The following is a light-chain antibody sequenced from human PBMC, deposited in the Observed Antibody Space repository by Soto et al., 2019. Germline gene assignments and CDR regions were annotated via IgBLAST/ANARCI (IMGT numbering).Light chain of an antibody. CDR2: DAS. J-gene: IGKJ1*01. Sequence: TQSPSVVSLSPGESATLSCRASQNVSSYLSWYQQKPGQAPTLLIYDASNSATGIPARFSGSGCGTDLTLTISSLGPEDDAVYDCRHHHRSSPRTFGQGTEVDIK. CDR1: QNVSSY. V-gene: IGKV3-11*01. CDR3: RHHHRSSPRT.